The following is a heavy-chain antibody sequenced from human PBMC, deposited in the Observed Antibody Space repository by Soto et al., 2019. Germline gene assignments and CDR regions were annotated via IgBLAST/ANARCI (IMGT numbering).Heavy chain of an antibody. V-gene: IGHV1-18*01. J-gene: IGHJ3*02. CDR2: ISAYNGNT. CDR3: ARTLLALYYSTTVTIYAFDI. D-gene: IGHD4-17*01. CDR1: GYTFTSYG. Sequence: GASVKVSCKASGYTFTSYGISWVRQAPGQGLEWMGWISAYNGNTNYAQKLQGRVTVTTDTSTSTAYMELRSLRSDDTAVYYCARTLLALYYSTTVTIYAFDIWGQGTMVTVSS.